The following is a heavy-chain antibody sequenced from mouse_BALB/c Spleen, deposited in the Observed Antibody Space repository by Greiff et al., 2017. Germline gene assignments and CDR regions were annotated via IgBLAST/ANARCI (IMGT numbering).Heavy chain of an antibody. CDR2: ISTYYGDA. CDR3: ASSTARGYFDY. V-gene: IGHV1S137*01. CDR1: GYTFTDYA. D-gene: IGHD1-2*01. J-gene: IGHJ2*01. Sequence: VQLQQSGAELVRPGVSVKISCKGSGYTFTDYAMHWVKQSHAKSLEWIGVISTYYGDASYNQKFKGKATMTVDKSSSTAYMELARLTSEDSAIYYCASSTARGYFDYWGQGTTLTVSS.